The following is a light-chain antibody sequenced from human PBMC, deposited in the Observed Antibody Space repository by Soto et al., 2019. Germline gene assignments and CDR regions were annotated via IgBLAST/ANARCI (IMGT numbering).Light chain of an antibody. V-gene: IGKV3-11*01. CDR3: QQRSSWPPVT. CDR2: DAS. J-gene: IGKJ2*01. CDR1: QSVSSY. Sequence: EIVLTQSPGTLSLSPGERATLSCRASQSVSSYLAWYQQKPGQAPRLLIYDASNRATGIPARFSGSGSGTDFTLTISSLEPEDFEIYYCQQRSSWPPVTFGQGTRLEIK.